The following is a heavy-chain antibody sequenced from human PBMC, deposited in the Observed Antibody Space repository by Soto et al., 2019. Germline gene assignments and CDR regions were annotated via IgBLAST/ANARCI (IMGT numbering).Heavy chain of an antibody. V-gene: IGHV3-15*07. CDR2: IKTKTDDGTT. CDR3: VTNVVTRRTFDV. CDR1: GFTFTNAW. Sequence: GGSLRLSCAASGFTFTNAWMNWVRQAPGKGLEWVGRIKTKTDDGTTDYAAPVKGRFTISKNDSENTLYLQMNSLKTEDSAVYYCVTNVVTRRTFDVWGQGTMVTVSS. J-gene: IGHJ3*01. D-gene: IGHD2-2*01.